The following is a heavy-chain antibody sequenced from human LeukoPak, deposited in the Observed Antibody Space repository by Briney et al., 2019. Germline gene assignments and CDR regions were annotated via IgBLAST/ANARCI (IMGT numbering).Heavy chain of an antibody. CDR2: LYGGGAT. Sequence: GGSLRLSCAASGFTVSSNFMSWIRQAPGKGLEWVSVLYGGGATFYADSVKGRFTISRDNSRNTLYLQMISLRAEDTAVYYCVRSLSLAVAGTFGYWGQGTLVTVSS. CDR3: VRSLSLAVAGTFGY. J-gene: IGHJ4*02. CDR1: GFTVSSNF. V-gene: IGHV3-66*01. D-gene: IGHD6-19*01.